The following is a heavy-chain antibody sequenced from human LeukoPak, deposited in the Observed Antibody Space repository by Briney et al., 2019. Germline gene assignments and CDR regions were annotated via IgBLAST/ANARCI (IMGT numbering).Heavy chain of an antibody. CDR2: VTPIFGTT. CDR3: ARDIPSYGDFRGEMDV. V-gene: IGHV1-69*13. J-gene: IGHJ6*04. CDR1: GGTFNKYA. D-gene: IGHD4-17*01. Sequence: ASVKVSCKASGGTFNKYAISWVRQAPGEGLEWMGGVTPIFGTTNYAQKFQGRVTITADESTSTAYMELSSLTSEDTAVYYCARDIPSYGDFRGEMDVWGKGTTVTVSS.